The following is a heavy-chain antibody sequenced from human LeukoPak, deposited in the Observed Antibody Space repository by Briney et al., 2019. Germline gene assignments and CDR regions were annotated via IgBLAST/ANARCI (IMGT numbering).Heavy chain of an antibody. J-gene: IGHJ4*02. D-gene: IGHD2-21*01. Sequence: SETLSLTCAVYGGSFSGYYWSWIRQPPGKGLEWIGEINHSGSTNYNPSLKSRVTISVDTSKNQFSLKLSSVTAADTAIYYCAILRIASSFDFWGQGTLVTVSS. CDR2: INHSGST. CDR3: AILRIASSFDF. V-gene: IGHV4-34*01. CDR1: GGSFSGYY.